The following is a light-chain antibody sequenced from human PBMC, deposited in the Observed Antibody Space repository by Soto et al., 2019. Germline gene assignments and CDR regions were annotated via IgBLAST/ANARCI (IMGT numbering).Light chain of an antibody. CDR1: QSVSGW. CDR3: QQYETISGT. CDR2: DAS. Sequence: DIQMTQSPSTLSASVGDTVTVTCRASQSVSGWLAWYQQKPGEAPKLLIYDASALLRGVPSRFSGSGSGTKFTLTIASLQPDDFATYYCQQYETISGTFRPGTRVEI. J-gene: IGKJ1*01. V-gene: IGKV1-5*01.